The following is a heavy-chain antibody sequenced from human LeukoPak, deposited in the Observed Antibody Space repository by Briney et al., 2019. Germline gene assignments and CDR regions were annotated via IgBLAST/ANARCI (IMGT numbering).Heavy chain of an antibody. V-gene: IGHV1-46*01. D-gene: IGHD1-26*01. Sequence: VASVKVSCKASGYTFTSYYMHWVRQAPGQGLEWMGIINPSGGSTSYAQKFQGRVTITADESTSTAYMELSSLRAEDTAVYYCARGGPGEWELPQYHWGQGTLVTVSS. CDR2: INPSGGST. CDR3: ARGGPGEWELPQYH. CDR1: GYTFTSYY. J-gene: IGHJ4*02.